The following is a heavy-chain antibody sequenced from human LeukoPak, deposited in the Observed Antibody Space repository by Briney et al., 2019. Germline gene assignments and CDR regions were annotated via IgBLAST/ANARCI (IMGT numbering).Heavy chain of an antibody. Sequence: SETLSLTCAVYGGSFSGYYWSWIRQPPGKGLEWIGEINHSGSTNYNPSPKSRVTISVDTSKNQFSLKLSSGTAADTACYYFWTVSIRAARSFDYWGQGTLVTVSS. CDR2: INHSGST. CDR3: WTVSIRAARSFDY. J-gene: IGHJ4*02. V-gene: IGHV4-34*01. CDR1: GGSFSGYY. D-gene: IGHD6-6*01.